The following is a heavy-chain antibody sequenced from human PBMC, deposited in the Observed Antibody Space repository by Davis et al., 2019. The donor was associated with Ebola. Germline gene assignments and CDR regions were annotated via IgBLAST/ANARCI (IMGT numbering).Heavy chain of an antibody. CDR1: GGSISSYY. V-gene: IGHV4-59*01. CDR2: IYYSGST. Sequence: PSETLSLTCTVSGGSISSYYWSWIRQPPGKGLEWIGYIYYSGSTNYNPSLKSRVTISVDTSKNQFSLKLSSVTAADTAVYYCARGDSNYVLTGYYGMDVWGQGTTVTVSS. J-gene: IGHJ6*02. CDR3: ARGDSNYVLTGYYGMDV. D-gene: IGHD4-11*01.